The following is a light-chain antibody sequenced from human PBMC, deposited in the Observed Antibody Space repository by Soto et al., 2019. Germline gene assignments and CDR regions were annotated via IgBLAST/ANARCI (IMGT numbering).Light chain of an antibody. CDR3: QQSYSSPFT. CDR1: QPIDTS. V-gene: IGKV1-39*01. CDR2: AAS. Sequence: DIQITQAPSSPSASVGDRVTITCRASQPIDTSLNWYQQKPGNAPRLLIYAASSLQSGVPLRFSGSGSGTDFTLTISSXQPEDFATYYCQQSYSSPFTFGPGTKVDIK. J-gene: IGKJ3*01.